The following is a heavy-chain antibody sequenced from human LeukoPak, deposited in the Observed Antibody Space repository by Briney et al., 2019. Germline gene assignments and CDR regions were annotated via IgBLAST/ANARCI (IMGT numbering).Heavy chain of an antibody. CDR3: AKGASSGYYYGGIDY. V-gene: IGHV3-23*01. CDR1: GFTFSSYA. CDR2: ISGSGGST. D-gene: IGHD3-22*01. Sequence: GGSLRLSCAASGFTFSSYAMSWVRQAPGKGLVWVSAISGSGGSTYYADSVKGRFTISRDNSKNTLCLQMNSLRAEDTAVYYCAKGASSGYYYGGIDYWGQGTLVTVSS. J-gene: IGHJ4*02.